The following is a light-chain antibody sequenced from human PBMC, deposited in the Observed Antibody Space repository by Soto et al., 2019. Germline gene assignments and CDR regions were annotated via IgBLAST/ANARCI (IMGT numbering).Light chain of an antibody. CDR2: AAS. CDR1: QDIRTW. Sequence: DIQMTQSPSSVSASVGDRVTITCRASQDIRTWLAWYQQKPGKAPKLLIYAASNLQSGVPSRFSGSGSGTDFTLTISSLQPEDFATYFRQQANSFPWGTFGPGTKVDI. CDR3: QQANSFPWGT. V-gene: IGKV1-12*02. J-gene: IGKJ3*01.